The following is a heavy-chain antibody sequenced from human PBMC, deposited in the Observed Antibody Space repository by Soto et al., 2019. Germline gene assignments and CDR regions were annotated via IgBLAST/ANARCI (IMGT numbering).Heavy chain of an antibody. CDR1: GYTFTSYG. V-gene: IGHV1-18*01. J-gene: IGHJ6*02. D-gene: IGHD3-9*01. CDR2: ISAYNGNT. Sequence: QVQLVQSGAEVKKPGASVKVSCKASGYTFTSYGISWVRQAPGQGLEWMGWISAYNGNTNYAQKLQGRVTMTTDTSTSTAYMELRSLRSDDTAVYYCARAHYDILTGPNYYYDYGMDVWGQGTTVTVSS. CDR3: ARAHYDILTGPNYYYDYGMDV.